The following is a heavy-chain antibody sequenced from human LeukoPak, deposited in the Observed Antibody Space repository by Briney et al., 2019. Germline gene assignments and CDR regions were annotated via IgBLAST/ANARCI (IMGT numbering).Heavy chain of an antibody. Sequence: PGGSLGLSCAASGFTFSSYAMSWVRQAPGKGLEWVSAISGSGGSTYYADSVKGRFTISRDNSRNTLYLQMNSLRAEDAAVYYCAKVAEDIVLVPAAIPHFDCWGQGTLVTVSS. CDR1: GFTFSSYA. V-gene: IGHV3-23*01. J-gene: IGHJ4*02. CDR3: AKVAEDIVLVPAAIPHFDC. D-gene: IGHD2-2*02. CDR2: ISGSGGST.